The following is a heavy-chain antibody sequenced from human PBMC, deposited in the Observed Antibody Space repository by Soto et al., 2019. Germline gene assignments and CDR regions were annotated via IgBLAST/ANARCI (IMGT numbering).Heavy chain of an antibody. CDR1: GFTFSSYA. CDR3: AKGRGRGNSGVLVAFDY. V-gene: IGHV3-23*01. D-gene: IGHD2-21*01. J-gene: IGHJ4*02. CDR2: ISGSGGST. Sequence: GGSLRLSCAASGFTFSSYAMSWVRQAPGKGLEWVSAISGSGGSTYYADSVKGRFTISRDNSKNTLYLQMNSLRAEDTAVYYCAKGRGRGNSGVLVAFDYWGQGTLVTVSS.